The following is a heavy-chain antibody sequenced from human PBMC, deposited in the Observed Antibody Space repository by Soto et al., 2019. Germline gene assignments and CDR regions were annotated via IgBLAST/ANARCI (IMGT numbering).Heavy chain of an antibody. CDR1: GGSISSSNW. D-gene: IGHD6-13*01. J-gene: IGHJ4*02. CDR2: IYHSGST. Sequence: PSETLSLTCAASGGSISSSNWWSWVRQPPGKGLEWSGEIYHSGSTNYTPPLKSRVTISVDKSKNQFSLKLSSVTAADTAVYYCARGRLSSSWYYFDYWGQGTLVTVSS. V-gene: IGHV4-4*02. CDR3: ARGRLSSSWYYFDY.